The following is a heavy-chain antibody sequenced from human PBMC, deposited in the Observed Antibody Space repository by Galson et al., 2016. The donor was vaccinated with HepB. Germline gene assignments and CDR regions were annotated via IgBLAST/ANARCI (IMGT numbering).Heavy chain of an antibody. J-gene: IGHJ4*02. CDR2: ISPYNGNT. Sequence: SVKVSCKASGFNFTSHGFSWVRQAPGQGLEWMGWISPYNGNTNYARGLLGRVTMTTDTSTGTVSVELRSLTSDDTGIYYCAREEDNYSSGRADSWGQGTLVTVSS. CDR3: AREEDNYSSGRADS. V-gene: IGHV1-18*01. D-gene: IGHD3-10*01. CDR1: GFNFTSHG.